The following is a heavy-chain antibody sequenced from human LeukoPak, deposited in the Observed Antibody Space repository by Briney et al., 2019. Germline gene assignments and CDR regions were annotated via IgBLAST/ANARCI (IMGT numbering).Heavy chain of an antibody. CDR3: AKDRIAAAYYFDY. Sequence: PGGSLRLSCEASGFTFSAYAMTWVRQAPGKGLEWVAMISYDGSNKYYADSVKGRFTISRDNSKNTLYLQMSSLRAEDTAVYYCAKDRIAAAYYFDYWGQGTLVTVSS. CDR1: GFTFSAYA. V-gene: IGHV3-30*04. CDR2: ISYDGSNK. J-gene: IGHJ4*02. D-gene: IGHD6-25*01.